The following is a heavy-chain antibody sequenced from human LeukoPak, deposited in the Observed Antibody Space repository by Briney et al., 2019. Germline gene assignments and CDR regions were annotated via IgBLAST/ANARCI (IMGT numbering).Heavy chain of an antibody. J-gene: IGHJ3*02. CDR3: ARDPVVAATQRPNFDI. CDR2: ISAYNGNT. D-gene: IGHD2-15*01. CDR1: GYAFTSYG. V-gene: IGHV1-18*01. Sequence: ASVKVSCKASGYAFTSYGISWVRQAPGQGLEWMGWISAYNGNTNYAQKLQGRVTMTTDTSTSTAYMELRSLRSDDTAVYYCARDPVVAATQRPNFDIWGQGTMVTVSS.